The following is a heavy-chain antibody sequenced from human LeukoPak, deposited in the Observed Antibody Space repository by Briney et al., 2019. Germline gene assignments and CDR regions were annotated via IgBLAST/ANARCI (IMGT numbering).Heavy chain of an antibody. CDR1: GFTVSSNY. CDR2: IYRGGST. CDR3: ARSRLDAFDI. D-gene: IGHD6-19*01. Sequence: PGGSLRLSCAASGFTVSSNYMSWVRQAPGKGLEWVAVIYRGGSTYYADFVKGRFTISRDNSKNTLFLQINSLRAEDTAVFYCARSRLDAFDIWGQGTLVTVSS. V-gene: IGHV3-53*01. J-gene: IGHJ3*02.